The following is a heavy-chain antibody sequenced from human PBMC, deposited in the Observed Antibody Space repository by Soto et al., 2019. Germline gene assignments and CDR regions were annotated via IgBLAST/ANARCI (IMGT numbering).Heavy chain of an antibody. CDR2: IIPILGIA. Sequence: GASVKVSCKASGGTFSSYTISWVRQAPGQGLEWMGRIIPILGIANYAQKFQGRVTITADKSTSTAYMELSSLRSEDTAVYYCARAKKQRLGYFDYWGQGTLVTVSS. J-gene: IGHJ4*02. CDR1: GGTFSSYT. V-gene: IGHV1-69*02. CDR3: ARAKKQRLGYFDY. D-gene: IGHD6-19*01.